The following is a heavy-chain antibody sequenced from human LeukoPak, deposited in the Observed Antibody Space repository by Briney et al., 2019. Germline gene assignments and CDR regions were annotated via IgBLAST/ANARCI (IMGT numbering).Heavy chain of an antibody. CDR2: ISAYNGNT. V-gene: IGHV1-18*04. CDR3: ARDTDYDILTGYYNVVDFYGMDV. Sequence: ASVTVSCKASGYTFTSYGISWVRQAPGQGVEWMGWISAYNGNTNYAQKLQGRVTMTTDTSTSTAYMELRSLRSDDTAVYYCARDTDYDILTGYYNVVDFYGMDVWGKGTTVTVSS. D-gene: IGHD3-9*01. J-gene: IGHJ6*04. CDR1: GYTFTSYG.